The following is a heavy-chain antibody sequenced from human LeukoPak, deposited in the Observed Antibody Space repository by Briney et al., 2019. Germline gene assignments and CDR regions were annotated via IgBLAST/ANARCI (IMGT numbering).Heavy chain of an antibody. D-gene: IGHD6-13*01. J-gene: IGHJ4*02. Sequence: PSETLSLTCTVSGGSITSGSYYWNWVRQPAGKGLEWIGHIYTGGSTSYNPSLKSRVTISLDTSKNQFSLKLSSVTAADTAVYYCARGGSWNSYYFEYWGQGTLVTVSS. V-gene: IGHV4-61*09. CDR1: GGSITSGSYY. CDR3: ARGGSWNSYYFEY. CDR2: IYTGGST.